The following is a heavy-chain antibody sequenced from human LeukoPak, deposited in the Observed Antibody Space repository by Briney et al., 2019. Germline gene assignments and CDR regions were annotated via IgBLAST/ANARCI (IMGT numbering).Heavy chain of an antibody. CDR2: ISSSSSTI. J-gene: IGHJ4*02. CDR3: ARGLSLDY. Sequence: PGGSLRLSCAASGVTFSTYSMNWVRQAPGKGLEWVSYISSSSSTIYYADSVKGRFTISRDNAKNSLYLQMNGLRAEDTAVYYCARGLSLDYWGQGTLVTVSS. V-gene: IGHV3-48*01. CDR1: GVTFSTYS. D-gene: IGHD3-16*01.